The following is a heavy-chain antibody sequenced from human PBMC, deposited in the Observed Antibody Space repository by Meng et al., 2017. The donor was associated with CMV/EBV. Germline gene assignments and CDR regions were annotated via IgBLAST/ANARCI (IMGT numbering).Heavy chain of an antibody. Sequence: GESLKISCAASGFTFSSYEMNWVRQAPGQGLEWVSYISGSGSTIYYADSVKGRFTISRDNAKNSLYLQMNSLRAEDTAVYYCARARERITIFGVVTYFGMDVWGQGTTVTVSS. V-gene: IGHV3-48*03. CDR1: GFTFSSYE. D-gene: IGHD3-3*01. CDR3: ARARERITIFGVVTYFGMDV. CDR2: ISGSGSTI. J-gene: IGHJ6*02.